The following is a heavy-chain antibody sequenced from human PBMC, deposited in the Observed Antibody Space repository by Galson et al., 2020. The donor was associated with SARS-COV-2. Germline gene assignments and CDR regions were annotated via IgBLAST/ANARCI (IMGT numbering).Heavy chain of an antibody. V-gene: IGHV3-33*01. D-gene: IGHD6-19*01. Sequence: GGSLRLSCAASGFTFSSYGMHWVRQAPGKGLEWVAVIWYDGSNKYYADSVKGRFTISRDNSKNTLYLQMNSLRAEDTAVYYCAREMHQVRDSSGWDNDAFDIWGQGTMVTVSS. CDR3: AREMHQVRDSSGWDNDAFDI. CDR1: GFTFSSYG. CDR2: IWYDGSNK. J-gene: IGHJ3*02.